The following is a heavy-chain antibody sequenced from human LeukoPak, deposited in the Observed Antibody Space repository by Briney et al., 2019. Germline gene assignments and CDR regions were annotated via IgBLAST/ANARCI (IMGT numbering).Heavy chain of an antibody. CDR1: GGSFSDYY. V-gene: IGHV4-34*01. Sequence: PSETLSLTCAVYGGSFSDYYWSWIRQPPGKGLEWIGEINHSGTTNYSPSLKSRVSISVDTSKNQFSLKLSSVTAADTAVYYCARELHTYYYDSSGYYYAHYFDYWGQGTLVTVSS. J-gene: IGHJ4*02. CDR3: ARELHTYYYDSSGYYYAHYFDY. D-gene: IGHD3-22*01. CDR2: INHSGTT.